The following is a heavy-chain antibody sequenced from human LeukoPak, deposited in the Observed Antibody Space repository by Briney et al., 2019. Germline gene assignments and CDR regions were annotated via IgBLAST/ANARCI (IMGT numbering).Heavy chain of an antibody. CDR3: ARVYYGGSLDY. D-gene: IGHD4-23*01. V-gene: IGHV3-21*01. CDR2: ISSSSSDI. J-gene: IGHJ4*02. CDR1: GFTFSSYT. Sequence: GGSLRLSCTASGFTFSSYTMNWVRQAPGKGLEWVSLISSSSSDIYYADSVKGRFTISRDNANNSLYLQMSSLRADDTAVYYCARVYYGGSLDYWGQGTLVTVSS.